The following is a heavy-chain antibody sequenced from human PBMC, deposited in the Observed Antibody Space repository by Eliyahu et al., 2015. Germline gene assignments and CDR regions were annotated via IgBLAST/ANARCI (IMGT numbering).Heavy chain of an antibody. CDR1: GFTFSNYE. Sequence: EVQLVESGGGLVQPGGSLRLSYAASGFTFSNYEMNWVRQAPGKGLEWVSYIRGRGNGIFYADSVKGRFTISRDNAKNSLYLQMDSLRAEDTAVYFCAREVPNCGGDCLDYWGQGTLVTVSS. CDR2: IRGRGNGI. V-gene: IGHV3-48*03. D-gene: IGHD2-21*01. CDR3: AREVPNCGGDCLDY. J-gene: IGHJ4*02.